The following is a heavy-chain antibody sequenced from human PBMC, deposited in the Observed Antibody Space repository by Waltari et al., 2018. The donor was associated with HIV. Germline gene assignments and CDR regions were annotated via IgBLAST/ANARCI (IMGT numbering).Heavy chain of an antibody. CDR2: IKKDGSEK. J-gene: IGHJ4*02. CDR1: AFTFNSYW. CDR3: ARPIGRGQDY. V-gene: IGHV3-7*01. Sequence: EVRLVEYGDGLVQPGGSLSLCRAAPAFTFNSYWLRWVRQASGKGLEWVANIKKDGSEKYYVDSVKGRFTISRDNAKNSVYLQRNSLRAEDTAVYYCARPIGRGQDYWGQGTLVTVSS.